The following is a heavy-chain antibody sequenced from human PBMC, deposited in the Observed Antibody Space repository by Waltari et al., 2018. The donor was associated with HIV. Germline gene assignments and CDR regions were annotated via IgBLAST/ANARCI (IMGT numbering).Heavy chain of an antibody. D-gene: IGHD2-2*01. CDR1: GFTFSSFW. J-gene: IGHJ4*02. V-gene: IGHV3-74*03. CDR2: IRSEGRAT. CDR3: ARGVTVGTSTPFHR. Sequence: EVQLVESGGGLVQPGGSQRLSCEASGFTFSSFWMHWVRQLPGKGLEWDASIRSEGRATTSVDSVKGRFTEYRDNAKNMLSLTMNSLRAEDTAVYYCARGVTVGTSTPFHRWGQGTLVTVSS.